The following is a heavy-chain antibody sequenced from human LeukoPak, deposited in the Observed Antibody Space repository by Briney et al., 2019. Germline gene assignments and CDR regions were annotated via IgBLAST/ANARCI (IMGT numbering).Heavy chain of an antibody. V-gene: IGHV3-48*02. CDR3: ARDLWVTTVTTFNY. Sequence: PGGSLRLSCAASGFTFSSYSMTWVRQAPGKGLEWVSYISSSSSTIYYADSVKGRFTISRDNAKNSLNLQMNSLRDEDTAVYYCARDLWVTTVTTFNYWGQGTLVTVSS. CDR1: GFTFSSYS. CDR2: ISSSSSTI. J-gene: IGHJ4*02. D-gene: IGHD4-17*01.